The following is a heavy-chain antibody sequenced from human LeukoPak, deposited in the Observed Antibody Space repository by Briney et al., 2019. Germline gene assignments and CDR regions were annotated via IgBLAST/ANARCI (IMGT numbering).Heavy chain of an antibody. Sequence: GGSLRLSCAASGFTFSSYEMNWVRQAPGQGLEWVSYISSSGSTIYYADSVKGRFTISRGNAKNSLYLQMNSLRAEDTAVYYCASWGPLLWFGENYYYYYMDVWGKGTTVTISS. CDR2: ISSSGSTI. CDR1: GFTFSSYE. V-gene: IGHV3-48*03. J-gene: IGHJ6*03. CDR3: ASWGPLLWFGENYYYYYMDV. D-gene: IGHD3-10*01.